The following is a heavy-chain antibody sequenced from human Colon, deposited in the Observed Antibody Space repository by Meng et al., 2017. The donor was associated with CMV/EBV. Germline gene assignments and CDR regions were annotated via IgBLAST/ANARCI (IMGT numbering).Heavy chain of an antibody. Sequence: GGSLKISCAASGFTVSSNYMSWVRQAPGKGLEWVSVIYSGGSTYYADSVKGRFTISRDNSKNTLYLQMNSLRAEDTAVYYCASSFGGYYYYYGMDVWGQGTTVTVSS. V-gene: IGHV3-53*01. CDR2: IYSGGST. J-gene: IGHJ6*02. CDR3: ASSFGGYYYYYGMDV. CDR1: GFTVSSNY. D-gene: IGHD4-23*01.